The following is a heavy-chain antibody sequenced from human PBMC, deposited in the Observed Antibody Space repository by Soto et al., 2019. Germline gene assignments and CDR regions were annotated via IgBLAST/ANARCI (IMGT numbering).Heavy chain of an antibody. Sequence: QVQLVQSGAEVKKPGSSVKVSCKASGGTFSTNPISWVRQAPGQGLEWMGGTGSGTGPGNHAQKFQGRLTITVDKSTSTVYMALSSLSSEDTAVYYCARRDSGGVYRYFDSWGQGTLVTVSS. D-gene: IGHD2-15*01. V-gene: IGHV1-69*06. J-gene: IGHJ4*02. CDR2: TGSGTGPG. CDR3: ARRDSGGVYRYFDS. CDR1: GGTFSTNP.